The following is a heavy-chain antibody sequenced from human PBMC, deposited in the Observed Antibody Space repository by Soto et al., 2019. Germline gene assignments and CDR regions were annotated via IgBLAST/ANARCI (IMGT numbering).Heavy chain of an antibody. CDR1: GFTFDLNG. Sequence: QMQLVESGGGVVQXXRSLRLSXXXXGFTFDLNGLHWVRQAPGKGLEWVTVISYDGSDKYYADSLKGRVTVSRDNSKNTLYLHMDSLRTEDTAIYYCARDRGAGRENYFGMDVWGQGTTVTVSS. J-gene: IGHJ6*02. D-gene: IGHD3-10*01. CDR2: ISYDGSDK. CDR3: ARDRGAGRENYFGMDV. V-gene: IGHV3-30-3*01.